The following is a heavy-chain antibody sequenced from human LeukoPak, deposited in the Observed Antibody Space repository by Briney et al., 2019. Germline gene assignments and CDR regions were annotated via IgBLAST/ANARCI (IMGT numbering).Heavy chain of an antibody. J-gene: IGHJ2*01. CDR3: ARDASGYCSSTSCSPNWYFDL. CDR2: INHSGST. Sequence: PSETLSLTCAVYGVSFSGYYWSWIRQPPGKGLEWIGEINHSGSTNYNPSLKSRVTISVDTSTNQFSLKLSSVTAADTAVYYCARDASGYCSSTSCSPNWYFDLWGRGTLATVSS. CDR1: GVSFSGYY. D-gene: IGHD2-2*03. V-gene: IGHV4-34*01.